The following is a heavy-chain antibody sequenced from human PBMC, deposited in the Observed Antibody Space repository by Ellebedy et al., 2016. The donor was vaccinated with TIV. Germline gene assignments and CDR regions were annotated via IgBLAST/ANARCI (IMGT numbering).Heavy chain of an antibody. CDR2: ISSSSSYI. CDR3: ARDAHYYDSSGSFDY. D-gene: IGHD3-22*01. V-gene: IGHV3-21*01. Sequence: GGSLRLSXAASGFTFSSYSMNWVRQAPGKGLEWVSSISSSSSYIYYADSVKGRFTISRDNAKNSLYLQMNSLRAEDTAVYYCARDAHYYDSSGSFDYWGQGTLVTVSS. J-gene: IGHJ4*02. CDR1: GFTFSSYS.